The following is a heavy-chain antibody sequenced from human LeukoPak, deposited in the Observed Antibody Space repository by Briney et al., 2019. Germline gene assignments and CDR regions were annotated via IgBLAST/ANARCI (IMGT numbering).Heavy chain of an antibody. Sequence: ASVRVSCKASGYTFTGYYMHWVRQAPGQGLEWMGWINPNSGGTNYAQKFQGRVTMTRDTSISTAYMELSRLRSDDTAVYYCARDDSLRDDYVWGSYRPIPDAFDIWGQGTMVTVSS. J-gene: IGHJ3*02. D-gene: IGHD3-16*02. CDR1: GYTFTGYY. V-gene: IGHV1-2*02. CDR3: ARDDSLRDDYVWGSYRPIPDAFDI. CDR2: INPNSGGT.